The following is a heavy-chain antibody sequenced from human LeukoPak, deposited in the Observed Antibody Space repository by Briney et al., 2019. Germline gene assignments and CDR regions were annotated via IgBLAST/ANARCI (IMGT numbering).Heavy chain of an antibody. V-gene: IGHV3-30-3*01. CDR2: ISYDGSNK. CDR3: ARDGERYYYDSSGSHLDY. CDR1: GFTFSSYA. J-gene: IGHJ4*02. Sequence: GGSLRLSCAASGFTFSSYAMHWVRQAPGKGLEWVAVISYDGSNKYYADSVEGRFTISRDNSKNTLYLQMNSLRAEDTAVYYCARDGERYYYDSSGSHLDYWGQGTLVTVSS. D-gene: IGHD3-22*01.